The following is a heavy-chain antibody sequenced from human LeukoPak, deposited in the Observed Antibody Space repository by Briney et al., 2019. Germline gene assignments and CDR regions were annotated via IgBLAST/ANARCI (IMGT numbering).Heavy chain of an antibody. Sequence: RPGGSLRLSCAASGFTFDDYGMSWVRQAPGKGLEWVSGINWNGGSTGYADSVKGRFTISRDNAKNSLYLQMNSLGAEDTALYYCAREKSPLVVAAIYFDYWGQGTLVTVSS. V-gene: IGHV3-20*04. J-gene: IGHJ4*02. D-gene: IGHD2-15*01. CDR2: INWNGGST. CDR1: GFTFDDYG. CDR3: AREKSPLVVAAIYFDY.